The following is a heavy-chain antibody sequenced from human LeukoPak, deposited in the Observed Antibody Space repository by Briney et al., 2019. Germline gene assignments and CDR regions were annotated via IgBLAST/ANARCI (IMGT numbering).Heavy chain of an antibody. V-gene: IGHV3-21*01. CDR3: ARDWVGYCSGGSCLYAFDI. D-gene: IGHD2-15*01. CDR1: GFTFSSYS. J-gene: IGHJ3*02. Sequence: GGSLRLSCAASGFTFSSYSMNWVRQAPGKGLEWVSSISSSSSYIYYADSVKGRFTFSRDNAKNSLYLQMNSLRAEDTAVYYCARDWVGYCSGGSCLYAFDIWGQGTMVTVSS. CDR2: ISSSSSYI.